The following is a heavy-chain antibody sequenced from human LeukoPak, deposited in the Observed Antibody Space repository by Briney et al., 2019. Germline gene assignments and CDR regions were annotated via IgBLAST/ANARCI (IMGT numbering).Heavy chain of an antibody. CDR3: AVIGYDILTGYPYYFDY. D-gene: IGHD3-9*01. Sequence: SVKVSCKASGGTFSSYAITWVRQVPGQGLEWMGGIIPIFGTANHAQKFQGRVTITADESTSTAYMELSSLRSEDTAVYYCAVIGYDILTGYPYYFDYWGQGTLVTVSS. CDR1: GGTFSSYA. J-gene: IGHJ4*02. CDR2: IIPIFGTA. V-gene: IGHV1-69*13.